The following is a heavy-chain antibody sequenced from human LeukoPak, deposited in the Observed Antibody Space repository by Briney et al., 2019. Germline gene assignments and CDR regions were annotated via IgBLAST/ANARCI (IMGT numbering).Heavy chain of an antibody. J-gene: IGHJ4*02. V-gene: IGHV3-48*03. CDR3: ASLLGSGYSIDY. Sequence: PGGSLRLSCAASGFTFSSYEMNRVRQAPGKGLEWVSYISSSGSTIYYADSVKGRSTISRDNAKNSLYLQMNSLRAEDTAVYYCASLLGSGYSIDYWGQGTLVTVSS. CDR2: ISSSGSTI. CDR1: GFTFSSYE. D-gene: IGHD3-22*01.